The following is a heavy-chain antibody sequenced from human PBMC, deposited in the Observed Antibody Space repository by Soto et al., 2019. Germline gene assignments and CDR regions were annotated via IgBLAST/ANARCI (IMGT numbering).Heavy chain of an antibody. J-gene: IGHJ6*02. D-gene: IGHD1-26*01. V-gene: IGHV4-34*01. CDR1: GGSIHTYY. Sequence: PSETRSLTCHVSGGSIHTYYWSLIRQPPGKGLEWIGEINHSGSTNYNPSLKSRVTISVDTSKNQFSLKVSSVTAADAAVYFCASPTESGMDVWGQGTTVTVSS. CDR3: ASPTESGMDV. CDR2: INHSGST.